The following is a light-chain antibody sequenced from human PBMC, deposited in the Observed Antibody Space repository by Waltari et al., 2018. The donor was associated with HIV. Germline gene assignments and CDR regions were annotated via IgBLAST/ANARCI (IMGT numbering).Light chain of an antibody. J-gene: IGLJ3*02. CDR3: SSYPGSFPWV. V-gene: IGLV2-8*01. CDR2: EVP. Sequence: QSALTQPPPAPGSPGQPVTNACTASSRDVGGFTYFSWYQQHPGQAPKLIIYEVPKRPSGFPVRFSGSKSGNTASLTVSVLQAEDEADYYCSSYPGSFPWVFGGGTKLTVL. CDR1: SRDVGGFTY.